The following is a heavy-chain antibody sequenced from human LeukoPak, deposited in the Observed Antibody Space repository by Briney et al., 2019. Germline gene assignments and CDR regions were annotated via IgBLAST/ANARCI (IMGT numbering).Heavy chain of an antibody. D-gene: IGHD1-20*01. V-gene: IGHV1-24*01. CDR3: ATTPPTRYNWNDHVVSFDP. Sequence: ASVKVSCKVSGYTLTELSMHWVRQAPGKGLEWMGGFDPEDGETIYAQKFQGRVTMTEDTSTDTAYMELSSLRSGDTAVYYCATTPPTRYNWNDHVVSFDPWGQGTLVTVSS. CDR1: GYTLTELS. CDR2: FDPEDGET. J-gene: IGHJ5*02.